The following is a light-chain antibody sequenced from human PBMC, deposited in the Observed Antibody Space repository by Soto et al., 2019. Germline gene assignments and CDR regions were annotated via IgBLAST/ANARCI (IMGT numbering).Light chain of an antibody. Sequence: EIVLTQSPGTLSLSPGERATLSCRASQSVSSSYLGWYQQKPGQAPRLLIYGGSSRATGNPDRFSGSGSGTDFTLTISRLEPEDFAVYYCQQYGSLPRTFGQGTKLEIK. CDR1: QSVSSSY. V-gene: IGKV3-20*01. CDR2: GGS. CDR3: QQYGSLPRT. J-gene: IGKJ2*01.